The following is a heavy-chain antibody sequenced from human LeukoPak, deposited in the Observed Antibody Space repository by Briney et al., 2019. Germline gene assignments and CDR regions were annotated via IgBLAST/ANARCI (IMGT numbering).Heavy chain of an antibody. CDR2: IKQDGSKK. CDR1: GFPFSSYW. CDR3: AKADPISSGFDY. D-gene: IGHD3-22*01. J-gene: IGHJ4*02. Sequence: PGGSLRLSCVASGFPFSSYWMTWARQAPGKGLEWVANIKQDGSKKSYVDSVKGRFTISRDNSKNTLYLQMNSLRAEDTAVYYCAKADPISSGFDYWGQGTLVTVSS. V-gene: IGHV3-7*01.